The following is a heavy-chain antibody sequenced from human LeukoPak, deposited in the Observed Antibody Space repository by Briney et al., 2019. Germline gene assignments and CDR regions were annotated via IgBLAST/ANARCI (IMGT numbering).Heavy chain of an antibody. V-gene: IGHV1-2*06. Sequence: ASVRVSCKASGYTFTSYGISWVRQAPGQGLEWMGRINPNSGGTNYAQKFQGRVTMIGDTSISTAYMELSRLRSDDTAVYYCARVGAARNFDYWGQGTLVTVSS. J-gene: IGHJ4*02. CDR3: ARVGAARNFDY. CDR2: INPNSGGT. CDR1: GYTFTSYG. D-gene: IGHD6-6*01.